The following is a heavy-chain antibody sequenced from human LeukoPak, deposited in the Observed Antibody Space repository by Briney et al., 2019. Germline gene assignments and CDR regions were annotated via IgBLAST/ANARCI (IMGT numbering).Heavy chain of an antibody. V-gene: IGHV4-39*01. D-gene: IGHD6-13*01. J-gene: IGHJ6*03. CDR2: IYYSGST. CDR1: GGSISSSSYY. CDR3: ARHRRHSSSWSGYYYYMDV. Sequence: PSETLSLTCTVSGGSISSSSYYWGWIRQPPGKGLEWIGSIYYSGSTHYNPSLKSRVTISVDTSKNQFSLKLSSVTAADTAVYYCARHRRHSSSWSGYYYYMDVWGKGTTVTVSS.